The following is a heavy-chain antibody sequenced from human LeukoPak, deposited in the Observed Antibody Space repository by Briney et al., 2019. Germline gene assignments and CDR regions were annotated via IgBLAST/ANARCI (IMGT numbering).Heavy chain of an antibody. Sequence: GGSLRLSCAASGFTFSSYAMSWVRQAPGKGLEWVSAISGSGGSTYYADSVKGRFTISRDNSKNTLYLQMNSLRAEDTAVYYCAKVLRFLEWLPFDYWGQGTLVTVSP. D-gene: IGHD3-3*01. CDR1: GFTFSSYA. CDR3: AKVLRFLEWLPFDY. J-gene: IGHJ4*02. CDR2: ISGSGGST. V-gene: IGHV3-23*01.